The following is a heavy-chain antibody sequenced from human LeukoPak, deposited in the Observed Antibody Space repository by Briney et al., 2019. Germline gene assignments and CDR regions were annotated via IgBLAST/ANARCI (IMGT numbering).Heavy chain of an antibody. D-gene: IGHD6-6*01. CDR2: ISESGDVT. CDR3: ARDSSHYLGSSDY. J-gene: IGHJ4*02. Sequence: GGSLRLSCVVSGFTFSSYPMSWVRQAPGKGLEWVSVISESGDVTHYADSMKGRFTISRDNTKNTLNLQMNGLRDEDTAIYYCARDSSHYLGSSDYWGQGALVTVS. CDR1: GFTFSSYP. V-gene: IGHV3-23*01.